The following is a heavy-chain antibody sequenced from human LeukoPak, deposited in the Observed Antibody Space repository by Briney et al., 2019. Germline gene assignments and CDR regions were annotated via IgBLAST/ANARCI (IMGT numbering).Heavy chain of an antibody. CDR2: IYYSGST. J-gene: IGHJ4*02. CDR3: ARVVGAKVGY. D-gene: IGHD1-26*01. CDR1: GGSVSSGSYY. Sequence: PSETLSLTCTVSGGSVSSGSYYWSSIRQPPGKGLEWIGYIYYSGSTNYNPSLKSRVTISVDTSKNQFSLKLSSVTAADTAVYYCARVVGAKVGYWGQGTLVTVSS. V-gene: IGHV4-61*01.